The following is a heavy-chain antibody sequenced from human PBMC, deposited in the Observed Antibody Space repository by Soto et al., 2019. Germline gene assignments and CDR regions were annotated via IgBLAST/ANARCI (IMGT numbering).Heavy chain of an antibody. D-gene: IGHD3-10*01. CDR3: ASGSGSYYSWFDP. CDR1: GGSISSGGYY. Sequence: QVQLQESGPGLVKPSQTLSLTCTVSGGSISSGGYYWSWIRQHPGKGLEWIGYIYYSRSTYYNPSLESRATISVDTSKNQFSLKLSSVTAADTAVYYCASGSGSYYSWFDPWGQGTLVTVSS. V-gene: IGHV4-31*03. J-gene: IGHJ5*02. CDR2: IYYSRST.